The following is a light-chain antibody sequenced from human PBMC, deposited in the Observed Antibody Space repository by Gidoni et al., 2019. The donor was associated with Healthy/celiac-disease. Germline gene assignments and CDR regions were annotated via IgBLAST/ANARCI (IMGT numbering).Light chain of an antibody. Sequence: DIVMTQSPLYLPVTPGEPAPISCRSSQSLLHSNGYNYLDWYLQKPGQSPQLLIYLGSNRASGVPDRFSGSGSGTDFTLKISRVGAEDVGVYYCMQALQTPLTFGGGTKVEI. J-gene: IGKJ4*01. CDR2: LGS. V-gene: IGKV2-28*01. CDR3: MQALQTPLT. CDR1: QSLLHSNGYNY.